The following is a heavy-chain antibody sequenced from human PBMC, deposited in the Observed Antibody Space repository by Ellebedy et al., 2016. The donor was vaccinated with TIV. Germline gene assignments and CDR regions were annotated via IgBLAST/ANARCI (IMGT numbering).Heavy chain of an antibody. V-gene: IGHV3-48*02. Sequence: PGGSLRLSCAASGFTFSSYSMNWVRQAPGKGLEWVSYISSSSSTIYYADSVKGRFTISRDNAKNSLYLQMNSLRDEDTAVYYCAKELRLRYFDYDYWGQGTLVTVSS. J-gene: IGHJ4*02. D-gene: IGHD3-9*01. CDR1: GFTFSSYS. CDR3: AKELRLRYFDYDY. CDR2: ISSSSSTI.